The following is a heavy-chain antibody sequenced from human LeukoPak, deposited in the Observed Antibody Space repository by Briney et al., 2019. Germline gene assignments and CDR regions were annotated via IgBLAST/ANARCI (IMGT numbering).Heavy chain of an antibody. CDR1: GFTFSSYS. J-gene: IGHJ4*02. V-gene: IGHV3-21*01. CDR2: ISSSSSYI. D-gene: IGHD3-10*01. Sequence: GGSLRLSCAASGFTFSSYSMNWVRQAPGKGLEWVSSISSSSSYIYYADSVKGRFTISRGNAKNSLYLQMNSLRAEDTAVYYCARDQVWFGELLSLFDYWGQGTLVTVSS. CDR3: ARDQVWFGELLSLFDY.